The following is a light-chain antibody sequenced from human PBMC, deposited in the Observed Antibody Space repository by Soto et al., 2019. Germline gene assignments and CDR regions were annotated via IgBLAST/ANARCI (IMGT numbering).Light chain of an antibody. CDR3: QQYNSPWT. CDR2: DAS. CDR1: QSISSW. J-gene: IGKJ1*01. V-gene: IGKV1-5*01. Sequence: DIQMTQSPSTLSASVGDRVTITCRASQSISSWLAWYQQKPGKAPKLLIYDASSLESGVPSRFSGSGSGTGFTLPISSLQPDDFANYYCQQYNSPWTFGQGTKVEIK.